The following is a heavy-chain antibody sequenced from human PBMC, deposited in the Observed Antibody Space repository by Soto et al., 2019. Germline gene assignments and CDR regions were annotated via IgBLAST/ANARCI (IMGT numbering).Heavy chain of an antibody. CDR1: GYNFANYG. J-gene: IGHJ6*02. D-gene: IGHD3-3*01. CDR3: ARDAAYNDFWGGAMDLYSYHMDV. Sequence: HVQLVQSEAEVKKTGASLKVSCRASGYNFANYGISWVRQAPGQGLEWMGWISAHNGDTKYAQNVQGRITMTAETATSTAYIERWSLRSDDTAVYYCARDAAYNDFWGGAMDLYSYHMDVWGQGTKVTV. CDR2: ISAHNGDT. V-gene: IGHV1-18*01.